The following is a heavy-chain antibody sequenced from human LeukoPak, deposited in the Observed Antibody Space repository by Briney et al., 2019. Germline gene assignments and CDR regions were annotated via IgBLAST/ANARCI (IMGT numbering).Heavy chain of an antibody. CDR2: ISSSSSYI. V-gene: IGHV3-21*01. D-gene: IGHD2-21*02. CDR1: GFTLSSYS. J-gene: IGHJ5*02. Sequence: NTGGSLRLSCAASGFTLSSYSMNWVRQAPGKGLEWVSSISSSSSYIYYADSVKGRFTISRDNAKNSLYLQMNSLRAEDTAVYYCATVTDPRYNYFGPWGQGTLVTVSS. CDR3: ATVTDPRYNYFGP.